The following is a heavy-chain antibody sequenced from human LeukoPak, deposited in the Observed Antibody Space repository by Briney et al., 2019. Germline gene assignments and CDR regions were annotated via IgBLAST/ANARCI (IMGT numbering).Heavy chain of an antibody. CDR1: GGTFSSYA. Sequence: SVKVSCKASGGTFSSYAISWVRQAPGQGLEWMGRIIPILGIANYAQKFQGRVTITADRSTSTAYMELSSLRSEDTAVYYCARDAAAADWFDPWGQGTLVTVSS. V-gene: IGHV1-69*04. CDR3: ARDAAAADWFDP. D-gene: IGHD6-13*01. J-gene: IGHJ5*02. CDR2: IIPILGIA.